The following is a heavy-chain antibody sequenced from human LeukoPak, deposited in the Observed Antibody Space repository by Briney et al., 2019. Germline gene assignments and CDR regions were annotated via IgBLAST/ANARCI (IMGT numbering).Heavy chain of an antibody. CDR3: ARNDRPWVVSYYFDY. CDR1: AFIFSGHW. Sequence: GGSLRLSCEGSAFIFSGHWMNWVRQTPGKGLEWVASIKEDGSERQYVDSVKGRFSISRDNTKGSLFLQLNSLRAEDTAVYYCARNDRPWVVSYYFDYWGQGTLVTVSS. D-gene: IGHD2-21*01. CDR2: IKEDGSER. V-gene: IGHV3-7*03. J-gene: IGHJ4*02.